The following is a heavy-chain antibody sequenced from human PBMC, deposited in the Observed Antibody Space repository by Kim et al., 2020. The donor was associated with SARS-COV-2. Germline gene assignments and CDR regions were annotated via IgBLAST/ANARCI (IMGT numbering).Heavy chain of an antibody. CDR1: GFTFSSYG. Sequence: GGSLRLSCAASGFTFSSYGMHWVRQAPGKGLEWVAVISYDGSNKYYADSVKGRFTISRDNSKNTLYLQMNSLRAEDTAVYYCAKDSAWTGYSYGPENYYYGMDVWGQGTTVTVSS. CDR2: ISYDGSNK. D-gene: IGHD5-18*01. CDR3: AKDSAWTGYSYGPENYYYGMDV. J-gene: IGHJ6*02. V-gene: IGHV3-30*18.